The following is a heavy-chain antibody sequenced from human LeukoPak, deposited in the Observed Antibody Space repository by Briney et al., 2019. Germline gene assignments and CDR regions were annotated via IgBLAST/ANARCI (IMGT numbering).Heavy chain of an antibody. CDR2: ISFDGSNK. Sequence: RSLRLSCAASGFTFSTSVMHWVRQAPGKGLEWVTLISFDGSNKYYADSVKGRFTISRDNSKDRLYLQMNGLRPDDTAVYYCARGIYYDILTGPPDYWGQGTLVTVSS. CDR3: ARGIYYDILTGPPDY. CDR1: GFTFSTSV. D-gene: IGHD3-9*01. J-gene: IGHJ4*02. V-gene: IGHV3-30*04.